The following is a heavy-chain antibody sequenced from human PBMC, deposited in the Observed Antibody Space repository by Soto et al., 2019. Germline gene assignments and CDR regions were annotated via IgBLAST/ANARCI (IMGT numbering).Heavy chain of an antibody. CDR3: ARSDSSGYHYYYYGMDV. CDR1: GFTFSSYW. V-gene: IGHV3-74*01. Sequence: PGGSLRLSCAASGFTFSSYWMHWVRQAPGKGLVWVSRINSDGSSTSYADSVKGRFTISRDNAKNTLYLQMNSLRAEDTAVYYCARSDSSGYHYYYYGMDVRGQATTVTVSS. J-gene: IGHJ6*02. D-gene: IGHD3-22*01. CDR2: INSDGSST.